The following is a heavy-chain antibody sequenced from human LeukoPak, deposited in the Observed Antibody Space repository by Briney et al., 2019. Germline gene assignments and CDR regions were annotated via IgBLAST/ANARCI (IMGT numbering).Heavy chain of an antibody. CDR1: GGSISSSSHF. CDR3: ARRGGPSGTYYFDS. CDR2: IYSSGST. V-gene: IGHV4-39*01. J-gene: IGHJ4*02. D-gene: IGHD1-26*01. Sequence: SETLSLTCTVYGGSISSSSHFWGWIRQPPGKGLEWIGSIYSSGSTYYNPSLESRVTISVDTSKNQFSLKVASVTAADTAVYYCARRGGPSGTYYFDSWGQGTLVTVSS.